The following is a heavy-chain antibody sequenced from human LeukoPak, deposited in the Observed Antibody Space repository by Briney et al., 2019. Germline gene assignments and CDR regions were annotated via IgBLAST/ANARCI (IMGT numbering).Heavy chain of an antibody. J-gene: IGHJ6*03. Sequence: SETLSLTCTVSGGSISGYYWSWIRQPPGKGLEWIGEINHSGSTNYNPSLKSRVTISVDTSKNQFSLKLSSVTAADTAVYYCARRGRGWYDYYYMDVRGKGTTVTISS. CDR2: INHSGST. CDR3: ARRGRGWYDYYYMDV. V-gene: IGHV4-34*01. D-gene: IGHD6-19*01. CDR1: GGSISGYY.